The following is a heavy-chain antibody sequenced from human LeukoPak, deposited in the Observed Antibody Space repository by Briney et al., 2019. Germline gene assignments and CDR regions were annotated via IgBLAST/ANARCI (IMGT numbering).Heavy chain of an antibody. CDR2: ISGSGGST. CDR3: AKSRSGWYEIDY. D-gene: IGHD6-19*01. CDR1: VFTFSSYA. J-gene: IGHJ4*02. V-gene: IGHV3-23*01. Sequence: GGSLRLSCVASVFTFSSYAMSGVRQPPGKGQEWVSAISGSGGSTYYACSVNSRSTIARDTSKNTQSLHMNSLRGEDTAVYYCAKSRSGWYEIDYWGQGTLVTVSS.